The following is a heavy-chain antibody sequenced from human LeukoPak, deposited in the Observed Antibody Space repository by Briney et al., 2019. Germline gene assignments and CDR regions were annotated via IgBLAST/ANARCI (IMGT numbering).Heavy chain of an antibody. CDR3: ARGSVVTATEYFDY. D-gene: IGHD2-21*02. CDR2: NK. Sequence: NKYYADSVKGRFTISRDNSKNTLYLQMNSLRAEDTAVYYCARGSVVTATEYFDYWSQGTLVTVSS. J-gene: IGHJ4*02. V-gene: IGHV3-30*01.